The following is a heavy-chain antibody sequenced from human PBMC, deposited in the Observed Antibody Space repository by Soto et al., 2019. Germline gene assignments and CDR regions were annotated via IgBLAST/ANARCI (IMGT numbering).Heavy chain of an antibody. CDR3: ARGLLGLRWILTGDNYNGMDV. Sequence: PGGSLRLFCAASGFTFSSYSMHWVRQAPGKGLEWVSSISSSSGYIYYADSVKGRFTISIDKSKNTLYLQMNSLRAEDTAVYYCARGLLGLRWILTGDNYNGMDVWGQGTTVTVSS. CDR2: ISSSSGYI. D-gene: IGHD3-9*01. V-gene: IGHV3-21*01. J-gene: IGHJ6*02. CDR1: GFTFSSYS.